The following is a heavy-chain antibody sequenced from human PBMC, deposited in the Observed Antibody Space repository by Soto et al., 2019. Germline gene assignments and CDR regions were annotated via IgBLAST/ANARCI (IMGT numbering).Heavy chain of an antibody. CDR1: GFAFTSYG. V-gene: IGHV1-18*01. D-gene: IGHD3-10*01. Sequence: ASVKVSSKASGFAFTSYGISWVRQAPGQGLEWMGWISAYSGNTNYAQKLQGRVTMTTDTSTSTAYMELRSLRSDDTAVYYCARGVTMDWFDPWGQGTLVTVSS. J-gene: IGHJ5*02. CDR2: ISAYSGNT. CDR3: ARGVTMDWFDP.